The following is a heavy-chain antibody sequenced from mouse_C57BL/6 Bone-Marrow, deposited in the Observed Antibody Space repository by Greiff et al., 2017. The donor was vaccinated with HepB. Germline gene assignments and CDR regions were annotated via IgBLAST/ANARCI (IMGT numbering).Heavy chain of an antibody. Sequence: QVQLQQPGAELVMPGASVKLSCKASGYTFTSYWMHWVKQRPGQGLEWIGEIDPSDSYTNYNQKFKGKSTLTVDKSSSTAYMQLSSLTSEDSAVYYCARIETGKFADWGKGTLVTVSA. CDR2: IDPSDSYT. D-gene: IGHD4-1*01. V-gene: IGHV1-69*01. CDR1: GYTFTSYW. J-gene: IGHJ3*01. CDR3: ARIETGKFAD.